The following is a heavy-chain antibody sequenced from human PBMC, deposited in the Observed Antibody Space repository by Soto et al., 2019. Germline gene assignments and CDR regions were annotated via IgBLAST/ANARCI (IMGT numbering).Heavy chain of an antibody. D-gene: IGHD2-15*01. Sequence: QVQLVQSGAEVKKPGASVKVSCKASGYTFTSYTINWVRQAPGQRLEWMGWINAGNGDTRYSQKFQGGVTFTRDTSASTVYMELSSLISEDTAVYYCARECCTGGSCSSVAFDIWGQGTMVTVSS. CDR3: ARECCTGGSCSSVAFDI. CDR2: INAGNGDT. J-gene: IGHJ3*02. CDR1: GYTFTSYT. V-gene: IGHV1-3*01.